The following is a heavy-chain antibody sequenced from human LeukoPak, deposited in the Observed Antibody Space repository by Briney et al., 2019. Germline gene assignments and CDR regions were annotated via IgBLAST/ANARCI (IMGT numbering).Heavy chain of an antibody. CDR2: IYYSGTT. J-gene: IGHJ6*02. CDR3: ARDRDSSFWQQQQPEYYYYYYGMDV. CDR1: GGSISSSSYH. D-gene: IGHD6-13*01. Sequence: SETLSLTCTVSGGSISSSSYHWGWIRQPPGKGLEWIGSIYYSGTTYYNPSLKSRVTISVDTSKNQFSLKLSSVTAADTAVYYCARDRDSSFWQQQQPEYYYYYYGMDVWGQGNPGHRLL. V-gene: IGHV4-39*02.